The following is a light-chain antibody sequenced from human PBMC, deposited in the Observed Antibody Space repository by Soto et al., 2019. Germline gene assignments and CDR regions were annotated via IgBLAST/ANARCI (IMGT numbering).Light chain of an antibody. CDR1: SSDVGGYKY. CDR2: EVS. V-gene: IGLV2-8*01. Sequence: QSVLTQPPSASGSPGQSVTISCTGTSSDVGGYKYVSWYQQHPGKVPKLMIYEVSNRPSGVPDRFSGSKSGNTASLTVSGLQAEDEADYYCSSYAGSNIDYVFGTGTKVTVL. J-gene: IGLJ1*01. CDR3: SSYAGSNIDYV.